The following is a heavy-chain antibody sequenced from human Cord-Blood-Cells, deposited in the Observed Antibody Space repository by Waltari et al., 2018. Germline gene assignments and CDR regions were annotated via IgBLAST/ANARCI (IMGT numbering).Heavy chain of an antibody. Sequence: QVQLQQWGAGLLKPSETLSLTCAVYGGPFSGYYWSWIRQPPGKGLEWIGEINHSGSTNYNPSLKSRVTISVDTSKNQFSLKLSSVTAADTAVYYCARFDYWGQGTLVTVSS. CDR2: INHSGST. CDR1: GGPFSGYY. V-gene: IGHV4-34*01. J-gene: IGHJ4*02. CDR3: ARFDY.